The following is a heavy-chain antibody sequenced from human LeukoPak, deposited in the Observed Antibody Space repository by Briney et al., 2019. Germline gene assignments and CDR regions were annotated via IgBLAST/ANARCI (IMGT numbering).Heavy chain of an antibody. CDR1: GGTFSSYA. CDR3: ARERPTAGHFDY. V-gene: IGHV1-69*01. CDR2: IIPIFGTA. J-gene: IGHJ4*02. D-gene: IGHD4-17*01. Sequence: SVKVSCKASGGTFSSYAISWVRQAPGQGLEWMGGIIPIFGTANYAQKFQGRVTITADESTSTAYMELSSLRSEDTAVYYCARERPTAGHFDYWGQGTLVTVSS.